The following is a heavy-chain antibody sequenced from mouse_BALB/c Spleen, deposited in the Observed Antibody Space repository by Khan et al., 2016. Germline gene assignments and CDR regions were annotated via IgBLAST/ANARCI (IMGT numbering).Heavy chain of an antibody. CDR3: AKWTVRRDALDY. Sequence: QVQLKQSGAELMKPGASVKISCKATGYTFSSYWIEWVKQRPGHGLEWIGEILPGSGSSNYNERFKGKATFTADTSSNTAFMQLDSLTSEDSAVYYCAKWTVRRDALDYWGQGTSVTVSS. CDR2: ILPGSGSS. J-gene: IGHJ4*01. CDR1: GYTFSSYW. D-gene: IGHD2-14*01. V-gene: IGHV1-9*01.